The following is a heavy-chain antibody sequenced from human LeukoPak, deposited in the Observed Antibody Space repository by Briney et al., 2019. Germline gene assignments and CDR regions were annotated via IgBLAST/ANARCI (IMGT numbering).Heavy chain of an antibody. D-gene: IGHD3-9*01. V-gene: IGHV4-34*01. CDR3: ARGPQYYDILTGSRIYYYYYYMDV. Sequence: GSLRLSCAASGFTFSSYAMSWVRQPPGKGLEWIGEINHSGSTNYNPSLKSRVTISVDTSKNKFSLKLSSVTAADTAVYYCARGPQYYDILTGSRIYYYYYYMDVWGKGTTVTVSS. CDR1: GFTFSSYA. CDR2: INHSGST. J-gene: IGHJ6*03.